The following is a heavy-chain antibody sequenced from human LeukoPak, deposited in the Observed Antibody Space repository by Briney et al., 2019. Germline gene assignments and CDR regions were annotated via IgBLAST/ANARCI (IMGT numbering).Heavy chain of an antibody. CDR1: GGSISSSNW. D-gene: IGHD2-21*01. Sequence: PSGTLSLTCAVSGGSISSSNWWSWVRQPPGKGLEWIGEIYHSGSTNYNPSLKSRVTISVDKSKSQFSLKLSSVTAADTAVYYCAKDFRIGYSAHFDYWGQGALVTVSS. V-gene: IGHV4-4*02. J-gene: IGHJ4*02. CDR3: AKDFRIGYSAHFDY. CDR2: IYHSGST.